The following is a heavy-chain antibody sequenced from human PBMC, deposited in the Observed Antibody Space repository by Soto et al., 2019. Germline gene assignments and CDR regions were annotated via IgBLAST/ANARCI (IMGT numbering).Heavy chain of an antibody. CDR2: ISYDGSNK. Sequence: QVQLVESGGGVVQPGRSLRLSCAASGFTFSSYAMHWVRQAPGKGLEWVAVISYDGSNKYYADSVKGRFTISRDNSKNTMYRHRTSVRAEDTAVYYWARARDYYDSCGYYSGLAYWGQGTLVTVSS. CDR1: GFTFSSYA. J-gene: IGHJ4*02. CDR3: ARARDYYDSCGYYSGLAY. D-gene: IGHD3-22*01. V-gene: IGHV3-30-3*01.